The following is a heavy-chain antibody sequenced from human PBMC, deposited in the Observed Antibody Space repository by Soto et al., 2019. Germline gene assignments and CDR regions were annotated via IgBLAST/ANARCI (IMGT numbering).Heavy chain of an antibody. CDR3: ASWAGYSK. D-gene: IGHD3-9*01. J-gene: IGHJ4*02. V-gene: IGHV1-8*01. CDR1: GYTFSNYD. CDR2: MRPHNGNT. Sequence: QVQLVQSGAEVKKPGASVKVSCKASGYTFSNYDINWVRQATGQGLEWMGWMRPHNGNTGYAQKFQGRVTMTRNTSINTAYMELSSLRSEDTAVYYCASWAGYSKWGQGTLVTVSS.